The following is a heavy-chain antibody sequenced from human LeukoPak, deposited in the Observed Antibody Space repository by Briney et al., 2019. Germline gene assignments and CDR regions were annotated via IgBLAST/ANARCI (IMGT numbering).Heavy chain of an antibody. CDR2: ISWNSGSI. CDR1: GFTFDDYA. Sequence: GRSLRLSCAASGFTFDDYAMHWVRQAPGKGLEWVSGISWNSGSIGYADSVKGRFTISRDNAKNSLYLQMHSLRAEDMALYYCAQDIIPGGSWYDYFDYWGQGTLVTVSS. V-gene: IGHV3-9*03. D-gene: IGHD6-13*01. CDR3: AQDIIPGGSWYDYFDY. J-gene: IGHJ4*02.